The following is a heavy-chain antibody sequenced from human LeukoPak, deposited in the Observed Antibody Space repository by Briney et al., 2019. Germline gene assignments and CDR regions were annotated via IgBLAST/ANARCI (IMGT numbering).Heavy chain of an antibody. D-gene: IGHD6-19*01. V-gene: IGHV3-23*01. Sequence: GGSLRLSCAASGFTFSSYGMSWVRQAPGKRLEWVSAISGSGGTTYYVDSVKGRFTISRDNSKNTLYLQMNSLRAEDTAVYYCAKGGEWLVASAYYYYYMDVWGKGTTVTISS. CDR1: GFTFSSYG. CDR3: AKGGEWLVASAYYYYYMDV. J-gene: IGHJ6*03. CDR2: ISGSGGTT.